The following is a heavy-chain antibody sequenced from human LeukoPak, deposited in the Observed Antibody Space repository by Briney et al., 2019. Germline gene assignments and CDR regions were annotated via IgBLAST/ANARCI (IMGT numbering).Heavy chain of an antibody. J-gene: IGHJ4*02. V-gene: IGHV3-7*01. D-gene: IGHD5-18*01. CDR2: MNQDGSEK. CDR3: ASVRGYSYGGYDY. CDR1: GFTFSSYW. Sequence: GGSLRLSCAASGFTFSSYWMSWVRQAPGKGLEWVANMNQDGSEKYYVDSVKGRFTISRDNAKNSLYLQMNSLRAEDTAVYYCASVRGYSYGGYDYWGQGALVTVSS.